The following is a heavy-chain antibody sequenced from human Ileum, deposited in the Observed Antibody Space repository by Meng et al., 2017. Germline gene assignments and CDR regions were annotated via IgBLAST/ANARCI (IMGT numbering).Heavy chain of an antibody. CDR2: INHSGST. CDR1: DGSFSGYF. D-gene: IGHD3-10*01. J-gene: IGHJ4*02. Sequence: QVQLQQWGAGLLKPSETLSLPCAVYDGSFSGYFWSWIRQPPGKGLEWIGEINHSGSTNYNPSLKGRVTISVDTSKSQFSLRLNSVTAADTALYYCAGATIRTYYYGSGSYYFTKWGQGTLVTVSS. CDR3: AGATIRTYYYGSGSYYFTK. V-gene: IGHV4-34*01.